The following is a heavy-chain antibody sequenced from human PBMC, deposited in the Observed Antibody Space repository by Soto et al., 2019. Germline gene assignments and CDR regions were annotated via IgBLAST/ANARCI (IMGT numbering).Heavy chain of an antibody. V-gene: IGHV4-61*01. J-gene: IGHJ4*02. CDR3: ARADIVNTGFFDY. CDR1: GGSVSSGSYY. Sequence: TSETLSLTCTVSGGSVSSGSYYWSWIRQPPGKGLEWIGHIDNSGSTKYNPSLKSRVTISADTSKNNFSLKLSSVTAADTAVFYCARADIVNTGFFDYWGQGTLVTVSS. D-gene: IGHD5-12*01. CDR2: IDNSGST.